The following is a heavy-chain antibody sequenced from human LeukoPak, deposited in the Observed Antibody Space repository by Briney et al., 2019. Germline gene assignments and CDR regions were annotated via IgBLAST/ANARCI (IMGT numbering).Heavy chain of an antibody. J-gene: IGHJ6*02. V-gene: IGHV3-33*01. D-gene: IGHD1-26*01. CDR2: TWYDGSYK. Sequence: GGSLRLSCAASGFPFSSYGMHWVRQAPGKGLEGVAVTWYDGSYKWYADSVKGRFTLSRDNFKSTLYLQMDSLRAEDTAVYYCARDRGSVGATAFGMDVWGQGTTVAVFS. CDR1: GFPFSSYG. CDR3: ARDRGSVGATAFGMDV.